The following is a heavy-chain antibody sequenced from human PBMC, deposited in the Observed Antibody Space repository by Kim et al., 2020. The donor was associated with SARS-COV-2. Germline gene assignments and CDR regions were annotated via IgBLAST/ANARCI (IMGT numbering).Heavy chain of an antibody. Sequence: ASVKVSCKASGYTFTSYDINWVRQATGQGLEWMGWMNPNSGNTSYAQKFQGRVTMTRNTSISTAYMELSSLRSEDTAVYYCARARASYKLLLRYYFDYWGQGTLVTVSS. CDR2: MNPNSGNT. CDR3: ARARASYKLLLRYYFDY. CDR1: GYTFTSYD. V-gene: IGHV1-8*02. J-gene: IGHJ4*02. D-gene: IGHD2-2*01.